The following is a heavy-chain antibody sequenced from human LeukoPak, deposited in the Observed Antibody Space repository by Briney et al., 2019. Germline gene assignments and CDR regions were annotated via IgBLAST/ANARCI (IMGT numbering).Heavy chain of an antibody. Sequence: SETLSLTCTVSGGSISSYYWSWIRQPPGKGLEWIGYIYYSGSTNYNPSLKSRVTISVDTSKNQFSLKLSSVTAADTAVYYCARDNDSSGYYLWGQGTLVTVSS. CDR1: GGSISSYY. D-gene: IGHD3-22*01. V-gene: IGHV4-59*01. CDR3: ARDNDSSGYYL. CDR2: IYYSGST. J-gene: IGHJ4*02.